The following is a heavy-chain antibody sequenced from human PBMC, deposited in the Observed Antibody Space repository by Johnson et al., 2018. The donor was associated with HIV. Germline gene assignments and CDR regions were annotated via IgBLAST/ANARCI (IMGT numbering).Heavy chain of an antibody. J-gene: IGHJ3*02. CDR2: MSYDGSNK. V-gene: IGHV3-30-3*01. Sequence: QVQLVESGGGVVQPGRSLRLSCAASGFTFSSYAMHCVRQAPGKGLEWVAVMSYDGSNKYYADSVKGRFTISRDNSKNTLYLQMNSLRAEDTAVYYCASFAAAGDAFDIWGQGTMVTVSS. CDR3: ASFAAAGDAFDI. CDR1: GFTFSSYA. D-gene: IGHD6-13*01.